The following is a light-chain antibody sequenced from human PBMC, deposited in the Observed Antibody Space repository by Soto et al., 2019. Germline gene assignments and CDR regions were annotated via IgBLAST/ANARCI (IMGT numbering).Light chain of an antibody. CDR3: QQRRNWPRT. CDR1: KTVKSY. J-gene: IGKJ1*01. V-gene: IGKV3-11*01. CDR2: DIS. Sequence: DIVLTQSPATLSLSPGERATLSCRASKTVKSYLAWYQQKPGQAPRRLVYDISYRAAGVPARFSGSGSGTDFTLTISRLETNDFAVYYYQQRRNWPRTVGQGTKVEIK.